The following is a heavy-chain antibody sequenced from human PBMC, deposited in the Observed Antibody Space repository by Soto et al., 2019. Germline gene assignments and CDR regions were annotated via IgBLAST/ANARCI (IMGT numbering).Heavy chain of an antibody. D-gene: IGHD3-3*01. V-gene: IGHV4-39*01. CDR1: GGSVSGYY. CDR3: ARHGNFWSGYRKTSFDY. Sequence: SETLSLTCAVYGGSVSGYYWGWIRQPPGKGLEWIGSIYYSGSTYYNPSLKSRVTISVDTSKNQFSLKLSSVTAADTAVYYCARHGNFWSGYRKTSFDYWGQGTLVTVSS. CDR2: IYYSGST. J-gene: IGHJ4*02.